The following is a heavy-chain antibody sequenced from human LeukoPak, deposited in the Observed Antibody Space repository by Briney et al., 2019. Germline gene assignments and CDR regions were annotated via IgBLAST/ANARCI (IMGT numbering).Heavy chain of an antibody. Sequence: GGSLSLSCAASGFTVSTNYLSWVRQPPGKGLEWVSVIYSGGSTYYADSVKGRFTISRDNSKNALYLQMNSLRAEDTAVYYCARTLARASSSGSYYGAFDIWGQGTMVTVSS. CDR1: GFTVSTNY. D-gene: IGHD1-26*01. CDR3: ARTLARASSSGSYYGAFDI. V-gene: IGHV3-53*01. J-gene: IGHJ3*02. CDR2: IYSGGST.